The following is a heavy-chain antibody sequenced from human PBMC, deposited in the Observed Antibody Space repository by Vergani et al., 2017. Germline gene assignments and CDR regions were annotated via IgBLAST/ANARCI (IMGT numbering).Heavy chain of an antibody. CDR2: ISGSGGST. Sequence: EVQLLESGGDLVQPGGSLRLSCAASGFTFNHYAMNWVRQAPGKGLEWVSGISGSGGSTYYAGSVKGRFTISRNSTENTLYLQMHSLSAGDTAVYYCAKANPRKSGYDYLYYYHAMDVWGQGTTVAIAS. V-gene: IGHV3-23*01. CDR3: AKANPRKSGYDYLYYYHAMDV. D-gene: IGHD5-12*01. J-gene: IGHJ6*02. CDR1: GFTFNHYA.